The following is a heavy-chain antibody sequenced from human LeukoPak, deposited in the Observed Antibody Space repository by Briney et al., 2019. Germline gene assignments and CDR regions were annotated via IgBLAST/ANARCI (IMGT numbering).Heavy chain of an antibody. CDR2: IYYSGST. CDR3: ASVTASLVPSITIFGVVPQGYYYMDV. V-gene: IGHV4-39*01. J-gene: IGHJ6*03. CDR1: GGSISSSSYY. Sequence: PSETLSLTCTVSGGSISSSSYYWGWIRQPPGKGLEWIGSIYYSGSTYYNPSLKSRVTISVDTSKNQFSLKLSFVTAADTAVYYCASVTASLVPSITIFGVVPQGYYYMDVWGKGTTVTVSS. D-gene: IGHD3-3*01.